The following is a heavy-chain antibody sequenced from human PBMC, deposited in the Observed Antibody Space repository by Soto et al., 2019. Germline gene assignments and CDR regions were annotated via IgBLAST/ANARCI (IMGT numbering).Heavy chain of an antibody. CDR1: GFPFSSYW. J-gene: IGHJ6*02. V-gene: IGHV3-7*01. D-gene: IGHD6-13*01. Sequence: PGGSLILSCAASGFPFSSYWMSWVRQAPGKGLEWVANIKQDGSEKYYVDSVKGRFTISRDNAKNSLYLQMNSLRAEDTAVYYCARDRIAAAGTYYYYGMDVWGQGTTVTVSS. CDR3: ARDRIAAAGTYYYYGMDV. CDR2: IKQDGSEK.